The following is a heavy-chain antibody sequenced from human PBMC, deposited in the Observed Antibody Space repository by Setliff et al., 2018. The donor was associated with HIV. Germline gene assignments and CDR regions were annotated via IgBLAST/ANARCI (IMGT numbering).Heavy chain of an antibody. D-gene: IGHD5-18*01. CDR3: AAWGPRYSYAPYFFDS. CDR1: GGSISSGSYY. J-gene: IGHJ4*02. Sequence: SETLSLTCTVSGGSISSGSYYWSWIRQPAGKGLEWIGHIYTSGSTNYNPSLKSRVTISVDTSRNQFSLRLSSVTAADTAVYYCAAWGPRYSYAPYFFDSWGQGTLVTVSS. V-gene: IGHV4-61*09. CDR2: IYTSGST.